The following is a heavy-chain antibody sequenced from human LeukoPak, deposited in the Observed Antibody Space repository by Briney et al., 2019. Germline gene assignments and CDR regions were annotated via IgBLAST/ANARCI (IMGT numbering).Heavy chain of an antibody. V-gene: IGHV3-66*01. Sequence: GGSLRLSCAASGFTVSSNYMSWVRQAPGKGLERVSVIYSGGSTYYADSVKGRFTISRDNSKNTLYLQMNSLRAEDTAVYYCARNPWIQLSGPHRQSYYYYYGMDVWGQGTTVTVSS. CDR1: GFTVSSNY. J-gene: IGHJ6*02. CDR3: ARNPWIQLSGPHRQSYYYYYGMDV. CDR2: IYSGGST. D-gene: IGHD5-18*01.